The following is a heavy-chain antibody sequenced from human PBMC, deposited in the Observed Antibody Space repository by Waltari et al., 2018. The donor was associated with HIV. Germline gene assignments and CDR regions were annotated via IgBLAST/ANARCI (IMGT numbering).Heavy chain of an antibody. V-gene: IGHV3-53*01. Sequence: EVQLVESGGGLIQPGGSLLLACAASGLAVIHHYMSWVRQAPGKGLEWVSLIYSNATTYYADSVKGRFTISRDNSKNTLYLQMNSLRADDTAVYFCATVLVRTSWVITTAPFDYWGQGTLVTVSS. CDR3: ATVLVRTSWVITTAPFDY. D-gene: IGHD3-22*01. J-gene: IGHJ4*02. CDR1: GLAVIHHY. CDR2: IYSNATT.